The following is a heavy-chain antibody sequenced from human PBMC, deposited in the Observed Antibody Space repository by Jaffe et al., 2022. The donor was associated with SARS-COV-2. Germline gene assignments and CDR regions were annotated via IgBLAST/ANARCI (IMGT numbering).Heavy chain of an antibody. CDR2: INHSGST. V-gene: IGHV4-34*01. CDR3: ARVEGVPRSSGADY. Sequence: QVQLQQWGAGLLKPSETLSLTCAVYGGSFSGYYWSWIRQPPGKGLEWIGEINHSGSTNYNPSLKSRVTISVDTSKNQFSLKLSSVTAADTAVYYCARVEGVPRSSGADYWGQGTLVTVSS. CDR1: GGSFSGYY. D-gene: IGHD2-15*01. J-gene: IGHJ4*02.